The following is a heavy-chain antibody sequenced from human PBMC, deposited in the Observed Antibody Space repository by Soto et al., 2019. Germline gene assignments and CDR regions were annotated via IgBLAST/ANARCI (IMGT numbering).Heavy chain of an antibody. J-gene: IGHJ6*02. D-gene: IGHD2-8*01. Sequence: QVQLQESGPGLVKPSQTLSLTCTVSGGSISSGDYYWSWIRQPPGKGLEWIGYIYYSGSTYYNPSLKSRVTISVDTSKNQFSPKLSSVTAADTAVYYCARGQHCTNGVCYEDGMDVWGQGTTVTVSS. CDR3: ARGQHCTNGVCYEDGMDV. CDR1: GGSISSGDYY. V-gene: IGHV4-30-4*01. CDR2: IYYSGST.